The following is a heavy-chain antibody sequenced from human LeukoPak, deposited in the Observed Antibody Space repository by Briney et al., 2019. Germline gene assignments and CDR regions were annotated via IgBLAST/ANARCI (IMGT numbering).Heavy chain of an antibody. Sequence: GGSLRLSCAASGFTFSSYWMSWVRQAPGKGLEWVANIKQDGSEKYYVDSVKGRFTISRDNAKNSLYLQMNSLRAEDTAVYYCAREGYCSSTSCENDAFDIWAKGQWSPSLQ. J-gene: IGHJ3*02. CDR1: GFTFSSYW. CDR3: AREGYCSSTSCENDAFDI. D-gene: IGHD2-2*01. V-gene: IGHV3-7*01. CDR2: IKQDGSEK.